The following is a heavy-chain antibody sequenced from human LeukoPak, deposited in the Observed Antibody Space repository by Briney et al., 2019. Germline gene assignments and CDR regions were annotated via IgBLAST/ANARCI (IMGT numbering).Heavy chain of an antibody. Sequence: GGSLRLSCAASGFSFSDYWMAWVRQAPGRGLECVANIKQDGYNIYYVDSVQGRFTISRDNAKNSLYLQMNSLRAEDTAVYYCAELGITMIGGVWGKGTTVTISS. J-gene: IGHJ6*04. D-gene: IGHD3-10*02. V-gene: IGHV3-7*01. CDR3: AELGITMIGGV. CDR1: GFSFSDYW. CDR2: IKQDGYNI.